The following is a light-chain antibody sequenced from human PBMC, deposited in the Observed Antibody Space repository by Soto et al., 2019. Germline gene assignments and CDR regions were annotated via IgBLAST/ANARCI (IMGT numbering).Light chain of an antibody. V-gene: IGLV1-47*01. J-gene: IGLJ2*01. CDR1: SSNIGSNY. Sequence: VLTQPPSASGTPGQRVTISCSGSSSNIGSNYVYWYQQLPGTAPKLLIYRNNQRPSGVPDRFSGSKSGTSASLAISGLRSEDEADYYCAAWDDSLSGVVFGGGTQLTVL. CDR2: RNN. CDR3: AAWDDSLSGVV.